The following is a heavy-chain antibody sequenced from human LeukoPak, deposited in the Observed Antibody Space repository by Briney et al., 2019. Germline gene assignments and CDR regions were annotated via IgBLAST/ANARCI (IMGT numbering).Heavy chain of an antibody. CDR1: GFTSNNAW. CDR3: TTDRGIAARPLFDY. J-gene: IGHJ4*02. CDR2: IKSKADGGTT. D-gene: IGHD6-6*01. Sequence: GGSLRLSCAASGFTSNNAWMNWVRQAPGKGLEWVGRIKSKADGGTTDYTAPVKGRFTISRDDSKDTVYLQLNSLKSEDTAEYYCTTDRGIAARPLFDYWGQGILVTVSS. V-gene: IGHV3-15*01.